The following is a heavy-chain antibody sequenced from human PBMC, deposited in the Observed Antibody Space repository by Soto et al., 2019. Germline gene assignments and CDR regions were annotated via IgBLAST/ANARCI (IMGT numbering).Heavy chain of an antibody. V-gene: IGHV4-30-4*01. CDR3: ARVGPAADFDY. CDR1: GGSISSGDYY. D-gene: IGHD2-2*01. Sequence: PSETLSLTCTVSGGSISSGDYYWSWIRQPPGKGLEWIGYIYYSGSTYYNPSLKSRVTISVDTSKNQFPLKLSSVTAADTAVYYCARVGPAADFDYWGQGTLVTVSS. J-gene: IGHJ4*02. CDR2: IYYSGST.